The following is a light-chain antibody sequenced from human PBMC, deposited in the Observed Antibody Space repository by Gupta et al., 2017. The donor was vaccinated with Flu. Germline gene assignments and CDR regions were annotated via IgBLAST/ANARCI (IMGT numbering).Light chain of an antibody. Sequence: QSALTQPPSVSGSPGQSVTISCTGTSSDVGGYNYVSWYQQPPGTAPKLIIYDVSKRPSGVPDRFAGSKSGNTASLTISGHQAEDEADYYCCSYAGSYSYVFGTGTKVTVL. CDR2: DVS. V-gene: IGLV2-11*01. CDR3: CSYAGSYSYV. CDR1: SSDVGGYNY. J-gene: IGLJ1*01.